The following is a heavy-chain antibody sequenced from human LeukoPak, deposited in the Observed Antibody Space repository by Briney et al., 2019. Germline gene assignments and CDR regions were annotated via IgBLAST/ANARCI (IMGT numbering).Heavy chain of an antibody. CDR2: ISGSGGST. V-gene: IGHV3-23*01. CDR3: AKNLGNKPYYYYGMDV. J-gene: IGHJ6*04. CDR1: GFTFSSYA. D-gene: IGHD1/OR15-1a*01. Sequence: GGSLRLSCAASGFTFSSYAMSWVRRAPGKGLEWVSAISGSGGSTYYADPVKGRFTISRDNSKNTLYLQMNSLRAEDTAVYYCAKNLGNKPYYYYGMDVWGKGTTVTVSS.